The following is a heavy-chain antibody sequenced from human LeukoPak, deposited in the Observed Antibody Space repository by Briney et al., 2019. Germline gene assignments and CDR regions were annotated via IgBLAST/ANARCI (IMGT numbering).Heavy chain of an antibody. CDR2: INPNSGGT. CDR1: GYTLTGYY. CDR3: AGVDYYGSGSYGY. D-gene: IGHD3-10*01. J-gene: IGHJ4*02. Sequence: ASVKVSCKASGYTLTGYYMHWVRQAPGQGLEWMGWINPNSGGTNYAQKFQGRVTMTRDTSISTAYMELSRLRSDDTAVYYCAGVDYYGSGSYGYWGQGTLVTVSS. V-gene: IGHV1-2*02.